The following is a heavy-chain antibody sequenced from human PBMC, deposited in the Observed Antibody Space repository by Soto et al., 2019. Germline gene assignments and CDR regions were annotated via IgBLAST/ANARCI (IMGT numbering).Heavy chain of an antibody. V-gene: IGHV1-3*01. J-gene: IGHJ6*03. CDR2: INAGNGNT. Sequence: ASVKVSCKASGDTFTSYAMHWVRQEPGQRLEWMGWINAGNGNTKYSQKFQGRVTITRDTSASTAYMELSSLRSEDTAVYYCARDRGYCSSTSCSATPYYYYYMDVWGKGTTVTVSS. D-gene: IGHD2-2*01. CDR3: ARDRGYCSSTSCSATPYYYYYMDV. CDR1: GDTFTSYA.